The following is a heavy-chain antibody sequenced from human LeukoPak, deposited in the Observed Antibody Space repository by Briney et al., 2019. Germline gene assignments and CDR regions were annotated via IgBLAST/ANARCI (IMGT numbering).Heavy chain of an antibody. V-gene: IGHV3-30-3*01. CDR3: ARGFDYYDSSGYPWVAFDI. CDR1: GFTFSSYA. Sequence: GRSLRLSCAASGFTFSSYAMHWVRQAPGKGLEWVAVISYDGSNKYYADSMKGRFTISRDNSKNTLYLQMNSLRAEDTAVYYCARGFDYYDSSGYPWVAFDIWGQGTMVTVSS. D-gene: IGHD3-22*01. CDR2: ISYDGSNK. J-gene: IGHJ3*02.